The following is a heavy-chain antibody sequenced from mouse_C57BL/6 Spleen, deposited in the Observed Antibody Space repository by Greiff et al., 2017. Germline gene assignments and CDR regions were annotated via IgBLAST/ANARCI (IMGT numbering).Heavy chain of an antibody. CDR1: GYTFTSYW. CDR2: IDPSDSYT. V-gene: IGHV1-69*01. J-gene: IGHJ4*01. D-gene: IGHD3-1*01. Sequence: QQSCKASGYTFTSYWMHWVKQRPGQGLEWIGEIDPSDSYTNYNQKFKGKSTLTVDKSSSTAYMQLSSLTSEDSAVYYCARGGSGAMDYWGQGTSVTVSS. CDR3: ARGGSGAMDY.